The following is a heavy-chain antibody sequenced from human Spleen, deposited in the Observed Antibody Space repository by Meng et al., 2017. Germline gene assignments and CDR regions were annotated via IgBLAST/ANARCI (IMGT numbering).Heavy chain of an antibody. V-gene: IGHV4-31*11. CDR1: GDSISSGGHS. CDR2: IYYSGST. D-gene: IGHD3-22*01. Sequence: QVQLRESGPALVKPSETLSLTCAVSGDSISSGGHSWSWIRQHPGKGLEWIAYIYYSGSTYYNPSLKSRVILSVDTSKNQFSLKLSSVTAADTAVYYCARVDSSGYFLDYWGQGTLVTVSS. CDR3: ARVDSSGYFLDY. J-gene: IGHJ4*01.